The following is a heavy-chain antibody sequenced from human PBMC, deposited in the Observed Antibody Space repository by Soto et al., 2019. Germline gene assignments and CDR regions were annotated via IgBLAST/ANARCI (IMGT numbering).Heavy chain of an antibody. J-gene: IGHJ4*02. D-gene: IGHD6-13*01. Sequence: GGSLRLSCAASGFTFSSYGMHWVRQAPGKGLEWVAVISYDGSNKYYADSVKGRFTISRDNSKNTLYLQMNSLRAEDTAVYYCAKDEEAAAYYWGRGTLVTVSS. CDR1: GFTFSSYG. V-gene: IGHV3-30*18. CDR3: AKDEEAAAYY. CDR2: ISYDGSNK.